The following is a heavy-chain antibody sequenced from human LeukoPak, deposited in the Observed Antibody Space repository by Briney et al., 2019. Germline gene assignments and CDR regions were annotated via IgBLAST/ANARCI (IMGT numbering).Heavy chain of an antibody. V-gene: IGHV3-23*01. CDR1: GFTFGTFA. CDR2: ITGGGGST. D-gene: IGHD3-22*01. Sequence: GSLLLSCAASGFTFGTFAMSWVRQAPGKGLQWVSVITGGGGSTYYADSVKGRFSISRDNFNNTLYLQMNSLRAEDTAVYYCAKSINYYDSSGYAKMGWFDLWGQGTLVTVSS. J-gene: IGHJ5*02. CDR3: AKSINYYDSSGYAKMGWFDL.